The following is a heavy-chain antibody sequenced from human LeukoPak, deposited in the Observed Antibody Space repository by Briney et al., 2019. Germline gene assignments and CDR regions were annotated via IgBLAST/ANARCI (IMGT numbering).Heavy chain of an antibody. CDR1: GYMFTSYA. V-gene: IGHV7-4-1*02. J-gene: IGHJ3*02. CDR2: INTNTGNP. Sequence: EASVKVSCKAPGYMFTSYAMNWVRQAPGQGLELMGWINTNTGNPTYAQGFTGRFVFSLDTSVSTAYLQISSLKAEDTAVYYCARDLRGDAFDIWGQGTMVTVSS. D-gene: IGHD5/OR15-5a*01. CDR3: ARDLRGDAFDI.